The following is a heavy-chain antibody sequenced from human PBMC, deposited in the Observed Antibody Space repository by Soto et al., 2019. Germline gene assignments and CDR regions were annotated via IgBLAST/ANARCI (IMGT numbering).Heavy chain of an antibody. CDR3: TGAYANSNYYFDY. J-gene: IGHJ4*02. D-gene: IGHD3-10*01. CDR2: ISIKPNNFAT. Sequence: VGSLRLSCVASGFTFRGSTIHWVRQASGKGLEWLGLISIKPNNFATVYAASVTGRFTISRDDSKNTAFLQMNSLKTEDTAVYYCTGAYANSNYYFDYWGRGTLVTVSS. CDR1: GFTFRGST. V-gene: IGHV3-73*01.